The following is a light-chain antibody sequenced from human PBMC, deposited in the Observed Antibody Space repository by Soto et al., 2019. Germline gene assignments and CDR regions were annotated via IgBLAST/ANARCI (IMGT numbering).Light chain of an antibody. J-gene: IGKJ1*01. CDR3: QQLNSYLWT. CDR1: QGISSW. CDR2: AAS. Sequence: DIQMTQSPSSVSASVGDRVTITCRASQGISSWLAWYQQKPGKAPNLLISAASTLQSGVPSRFSGSGSGTEFTLTISRLQPEDFATYYCQQLNSYLWTFGQGTKVEVK. V-gene: IGKV1-12*01.